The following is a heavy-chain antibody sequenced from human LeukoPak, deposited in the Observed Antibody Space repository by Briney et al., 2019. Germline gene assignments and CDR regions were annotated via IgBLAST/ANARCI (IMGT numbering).Heavy chain of an antibody. CDR2: ISSSSSYI. V-gene: IGHV3-21*01. Sequence: KTGGSLRLSCAASGFTFSSYSMNWVRQAPGKGLEWVSSISSSSSYIYYADSVKGRFTISRDNAKNSLYLQMNSLRAEDTAVYYCARGVLRNWNYGDYWGQGTLVTVSS. J-gene: IGHJ4*02. CDR3: ARGVLRNWNYGDY. D-gene: IGHD1-7*01. CDR1: GFTFSSYS.